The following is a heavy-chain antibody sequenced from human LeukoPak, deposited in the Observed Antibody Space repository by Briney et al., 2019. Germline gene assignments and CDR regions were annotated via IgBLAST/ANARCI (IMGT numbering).Heavy chain of an antibody. CDR3: ARRRVVHFDY. CDR2: LSDSGVYT. CDR1: GFTFSNYA. Sequence: GGSLRLSCAASGFTFSNYAMTWVRQAPGKGLEWVSILSDSGVYTYYADSVKGRFTISRDNSNNMLYLQMNSLRAEDTAVYYCARRRVVHFDYWGQGTLVTVSS. V-gene: IGHV3-23*01. J-gene: IGHJ4*02. D-gene: IGHD2-15*01.